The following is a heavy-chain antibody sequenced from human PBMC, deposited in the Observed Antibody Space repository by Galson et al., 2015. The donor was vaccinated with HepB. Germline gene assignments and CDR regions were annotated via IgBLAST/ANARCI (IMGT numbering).Heavy chain of an antibody. V-gene: IGHV1-3*01. J-gene: IGHJ3*02. Sequence: SVKVSCKASGYTFTSYAMHWVRQAPGQRLEWMGWINAGNGNTKYSQKFQGRVTITRDTSASTAYMELSSLRSEDTAVYYCAILGSGELQPIDAFDIWGQGTMVTVSS. CDR2: INAGNGNT. CDR1: GYTFTSYA. CDR3: AILGSGELQPIDAFDI. D-gene: IGHD3-10*01.